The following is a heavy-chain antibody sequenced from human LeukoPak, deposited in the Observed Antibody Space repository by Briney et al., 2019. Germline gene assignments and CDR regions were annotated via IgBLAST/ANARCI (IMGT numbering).Heavy chain of an antibody. CDR1: GFTVSSHY. V-gene: IGHV3-66*01. D-gene: IGHD3-10*01. Sequence: GGSLRLSCEASGFTVSSHYMSWVRQAPGKGLEWVSVIYSGGSTYYADSVKGRFTISRDNAKNTLYLQMNSLRAEDTAVYYCARGGSPFYWGQGSLVTVSS. CDR2: IYSGGST. J-gene: IGHJ4*02. CDR3: ARGGSPFY.